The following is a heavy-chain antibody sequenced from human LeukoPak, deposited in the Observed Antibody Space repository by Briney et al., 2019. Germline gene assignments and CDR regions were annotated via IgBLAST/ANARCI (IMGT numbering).Heavy chain of an antibody. CDR3: AKAHCSSTSCSRADN. V-gene: IGHV3-23*01. Sequence: GGSLRLSCAASGFTFTRYAMAWVRQAPGQGLEWVSSIDGSGGTTFYADSVKGRVTISRVQSTNTVYLQMNSLRADDTAVYYCAKAHCSSTSCSRADNWGQGTLVTVPS. D-gene: IGHD2-2*01. CDR1: GFTFTRYA. J-gene: IGHJ4*02. CDR2: IDGSGGTT.